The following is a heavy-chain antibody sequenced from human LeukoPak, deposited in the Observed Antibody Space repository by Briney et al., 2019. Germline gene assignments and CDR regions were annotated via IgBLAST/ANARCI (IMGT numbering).Heavy chain of an antibody. V-gene: IGHV4-34*01. CDR3: AGHWPRSGWAQRSRWFDP. D-gene: IGHD6-19*01. CDR2: INHSGST. Sequence: SETLSLTCAVYGGSFSGYYWSWIRQPPGKGLEWIGEINHSGSTNYNPSLKRRVTILVDTTKTEFSLKLMSVTAAEEAAYYYAGHWPRSGWAQRSRWFDPWGQGTLVTVSS. CDR1: GGSFSGYY. J-gene: IGHJ5*02.